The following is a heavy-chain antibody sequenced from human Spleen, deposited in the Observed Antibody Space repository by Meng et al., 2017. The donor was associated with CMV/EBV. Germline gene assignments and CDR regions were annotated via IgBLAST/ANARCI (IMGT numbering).Heavy chain of an antibody. CDR3: ARISSIAAASSDYYSYDMDV. Sequence: GESLKISCAASGFTFSGHWMSWVRQAPGKGLEWISSISSSGTYIQYADSLKGRFTISRDNAKNSLFLQMNSLRAEDTAVYYCARISSIAAASSDYYSYDMDVWGQGTTVTVSS. CDR1: GFTFSGHW. J-gene: IGHJ6*02. CDR2: ISSSGTYI. V-gene: IGHV3-21*01. D-gene: IGHD6-13*01.